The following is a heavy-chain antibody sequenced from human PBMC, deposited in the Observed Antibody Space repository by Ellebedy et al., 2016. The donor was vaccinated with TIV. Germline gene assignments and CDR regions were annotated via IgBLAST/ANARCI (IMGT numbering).Heavy chain of an antibody. Sequence: GESLKISCAASGFTVSSNYMSWVRQAPGKGLEWVSVIYSGGSTYYADSVKGRFTISRDNSKNTLYLQTNSLRAEDTAVYYCAREPRDPAIYYGMDVWGQGTTVTVSS. J-gene: IGHJ6*02. D-gene: IGHD5-18*01. CDR2: IYSGGST. CDR1: GFTVSSNY. CDR3: AREPRDPAIYYGMDV. V-gene: IGHV3-53*01.